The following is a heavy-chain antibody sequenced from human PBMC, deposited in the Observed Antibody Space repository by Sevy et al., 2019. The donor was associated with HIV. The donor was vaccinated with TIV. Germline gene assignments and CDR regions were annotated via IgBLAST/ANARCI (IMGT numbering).Heavy chain of an antibody. CDR1: GFDFSIYS. V-gene: IGHV3-7*01. CDR2: IKEDGSET. D-gene: IGHD6-13*01. Sequence: GGSLRLSCAASGFDFSIYSMSWVRQAPGKGLEWVGNIKEDGSETYYVDSVKGRFTISRDNAKNSLYLQMNSLRAEDTAVYYCAKGVDSWGQGTLVTVSS. CDR3: AKGVDS. J-gene: IGHJ4*02.